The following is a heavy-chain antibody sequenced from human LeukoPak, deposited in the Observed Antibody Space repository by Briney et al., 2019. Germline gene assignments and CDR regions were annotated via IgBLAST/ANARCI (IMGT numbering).Heavy chain of an antibody. D-gene: IGHD3-3*01. J-gene: IGHJ6*02. CDR1: GYTFTGYY. CDR3: ARVARVLRFLEWFKYGMDV. Sequence: ASVKVSCKASGYTFTGYYMHWVRQAPGQGLEWMGRINPNSGGTNYAQKFQGRVTMTRDMSISTAYMELSRLRSDDTAVYYCARVARVLRFLEWFKYGMDVWGQGTTVTVSS. CDR2: INPNSGGT. V-gene: IGHV1-2*06.